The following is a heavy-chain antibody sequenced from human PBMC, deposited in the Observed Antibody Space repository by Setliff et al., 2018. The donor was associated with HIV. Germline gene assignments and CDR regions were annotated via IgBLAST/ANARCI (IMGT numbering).Heavy chain of an antibody. J-gene: IGHJ4*02. CDR3: ARTDYGGNSGGNYFDY. D-gene: IGHD4-17*01. V-gene: IGHV1-18*01. Sequence: ASVKVSCKASGYAFTTYDITWVRQAPGQGLEWLGWISPYNGHTNFAQKFQGRVTMTTDTATSTAYMEVRSLRSDDTAVYYCARTDYGGNSGGNYFDYWGQGSLVTVSS. CDR2: ISPYNGHT. CDR1: GYAFTTYD.